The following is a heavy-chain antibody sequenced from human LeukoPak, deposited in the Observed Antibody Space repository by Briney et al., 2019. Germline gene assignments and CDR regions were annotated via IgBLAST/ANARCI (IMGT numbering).Heavy chain of an antibody. J-gene: IGHJ4*02. V-gene: IGHV4-4*02. CDR2: IYHSGST. Sequence: SGTVSLICAVSGGSISSSNWWGRVRPTPGKGLEWIGEIYHSGSTNYNPSVKSRVTISVDKSKNQFSLKLSSVTAADTAVYYCARMNYYGSGSYYLDYWGQGTLVTVSS. CDR3: ARMNYYGSGSYYLDY. CDR1: GGSISSSNW. D-gene: IGHD3-10*01.